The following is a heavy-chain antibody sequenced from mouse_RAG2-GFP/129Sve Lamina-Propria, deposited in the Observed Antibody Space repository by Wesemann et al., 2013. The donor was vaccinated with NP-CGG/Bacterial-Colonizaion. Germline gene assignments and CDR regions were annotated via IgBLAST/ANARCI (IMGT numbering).Heavy chain of an antibody. CDR1: GYTFTDYY. D-gene: IGHD4-1*01. Sequence: EVQLQQSGPELVKPGASVKISCKASGYTFTDYYMNWVKQSHGKSLEWIGDINPNNGGTSYNQKFKGKATLTVDKSSSTAYMELSSLTSEDSAVYYCARSGTGTDYYAMDYWGQGTSVTVSS. CDR3: ARSGTGTDYYAMDY. V-gene: IGHV1-26*01. J-gene: IGHJ4*01. CDR2: INPNNGGT.